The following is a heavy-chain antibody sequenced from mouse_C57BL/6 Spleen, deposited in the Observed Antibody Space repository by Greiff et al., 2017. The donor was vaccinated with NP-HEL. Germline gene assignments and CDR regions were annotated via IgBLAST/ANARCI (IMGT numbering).Heavy chain of an antibody. CDR2: IYPGDGDT. D-gene: IGHD1-3*01. CDR3: ARGRSDYYAMDY. Sequence: VQLQQSGPELVKPGASVKISCKASGYAFSSSWMNWVKQRPGKGLEWIGRIYPGDGDTNYNGKFKGKATLTADKSSSTAYMQLSSLTSEDSAVYFCARGRSDYYAMDYWGQGTSVTVSS. J-gene: IGHJ4*01. CDR1: GYAFSSSW. V-gene: IGHV1-82*01.